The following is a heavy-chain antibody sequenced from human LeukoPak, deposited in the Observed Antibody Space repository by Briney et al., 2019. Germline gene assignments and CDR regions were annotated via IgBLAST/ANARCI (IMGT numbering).Heavy chain of an antibody. J-gene: IGHJ6*03. CDR2: INHSGST. Sequence: PSETLSLTCAVYGGSFSGYYWSWIRQPPGKGLEWIGEINHSGSTNYNPSLKSRVTISVDTAKNQFSLKLSSLTSADTAVYYCAGPVVVPAARYYYYYYMDVWGKGTTVTVSS. CDR1: GGSFSGYY. CDR3: AGPVVVPAARYYYYYYMDV. D-gene: IGHD2-2*01. V-gene: IGHV4-34*01.